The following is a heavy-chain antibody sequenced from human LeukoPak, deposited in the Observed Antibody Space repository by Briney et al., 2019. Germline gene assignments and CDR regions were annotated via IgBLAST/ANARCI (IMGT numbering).Heavy chain of an antibody. CDR2: MHNDGST. J-gene: IGHJ2*01. CDR1: GDSINNLC. D-gene: IGHD5-24*01. Sequence: KPSETLSLTCTVSGDSINNLCWGWIRQPPGKGLEWIGYMHNDGSTNYNPSLTSRVTVSLDTSKTQFSLSLRSVTAADTAMYYCARGRRDGYNLNWYFDLWGRGTLVSVSS. V-gene: IGHV4-59*11. CDR3: ARGRRDGYNLNWYFDL.